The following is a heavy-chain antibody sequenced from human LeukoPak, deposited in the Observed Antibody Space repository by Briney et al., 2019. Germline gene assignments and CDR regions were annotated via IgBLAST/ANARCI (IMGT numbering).Heavy chain of an antibody. J-gene: IGHJ4*02. Sequence: SGPTLVNPTQTLTLTCTFSGFSLSTSGVGVGWIRQPPGKALEWLALIYWDDDKRYSPSLKSRLTITKDTSKNQVVLTMTNMDPVDSATYYCAHRQGYYDSSDPFDYWGQGTLVTVSS. CDR1: GFSLSTSGVG. D-gene: IGHD3-22*01. V-gene: IGHV2-5*02. CDR2: IYWDDDK. CDR3: AHRQGYYDSSDPFDY.